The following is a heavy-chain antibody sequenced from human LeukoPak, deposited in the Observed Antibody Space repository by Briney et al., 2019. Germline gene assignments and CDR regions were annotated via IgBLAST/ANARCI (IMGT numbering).Heavy chain of an antibody. CDR1: RFTFTDYW. CDR3: ARDNWGPDH. CDR2: ITSDGGRT. J-gene: IGHJ4*02. D-gene: IGHD7-27*01. Sequence: GGSLTLSCEASRFTFTDYWIHWIRQAPGTGLMWVSHITSDGGRTDYADSVRGRFTMTRDNARNTVYLQMNSLRVDDTAVYYCARDNWGPDHWGQGTLVTVSS. V-gene: IGHV3-74*01.